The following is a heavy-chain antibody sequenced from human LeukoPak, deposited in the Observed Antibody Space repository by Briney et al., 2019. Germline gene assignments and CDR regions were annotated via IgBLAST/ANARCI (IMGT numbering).Heavy chain of an antibody. Sequence: GASVKVSCKVSGYTLTELSMHWVRQAPGKGLEWMGGFDPEDGETIYAQKFQGRVTMTRDTSTSTVYMELSSLRSEDTAVYYCARDQQSGYYTKWFDPWGQGTLVTVSS. CDR3: ARDQQSGYYTKWFDP. CDR2: FDPEDGET. D-gene: IGHD3-3*01. V-gene: IGHV1-24*01. J-gene: IGHJ5*02. CDR1: GYTLTELS.